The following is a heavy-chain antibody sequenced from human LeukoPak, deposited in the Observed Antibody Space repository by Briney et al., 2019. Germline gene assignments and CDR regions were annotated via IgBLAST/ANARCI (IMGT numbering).Heavy chain of an antibody. D-gene: IGHD5-24*01. CDR3: AGDQGDGYNYYYYYYMDV. V-gene: IGHV4-59*01. CDR2: IYYSGST. J-gene: IGHJ6*03. Sequence: PSETLSLTCTVSGGSTGSYYWSWIRQPPGKGLEWIGYIYYSGSTNYNPSLKSRVTISVDTSKNQFSLKLSSVTAADTAVYYCAGDQGDGYNYYYYYYMDVWGKGTTVTVSS. CDR1: GGSTGSYY.